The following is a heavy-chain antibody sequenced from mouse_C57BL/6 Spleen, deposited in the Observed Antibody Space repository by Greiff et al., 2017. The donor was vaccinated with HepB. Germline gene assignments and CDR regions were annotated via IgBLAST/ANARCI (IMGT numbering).Heavy chain of an antibody. CDR2: INPSSGYT. J-gene: IGHJ2*01. CDR3: ARPVPYYFDY. Sequence: VHLVESGAELARPGASVKMSCKASGYTFTSYTMHWVKQRPGQGLEWIGYINPSSGYTKYNQKFKDKATLTADKSSSTAYMQLSSLTSEDSAVYYCARPVPYYFDYWGQGTTLTVSS. CDR1: GYTFTSYT. V-gene: IGHV1-4*01. D-gene: IGHD6-1*01.